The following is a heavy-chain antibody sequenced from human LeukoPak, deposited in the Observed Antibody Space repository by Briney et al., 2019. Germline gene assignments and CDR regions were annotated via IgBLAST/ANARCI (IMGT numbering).Heavy chain of an antibody. CDR2: LYPGGSDI. CDR1: RYRFISYW. V-gene: IGHV5-51*01. Sequence: RRGSLQISCKGSRYRFISYWVGWVRQVPGKGLEWMGTLYPGGSDIRYSPSFQGQVTMSPHQSISTAYLQWSSLKASDTAMYYCARQSTSYDSSGYYHNYWGQGTLVSVCS. D-gene: IGHD3-22*01. CDR3: ARQSTSYDSSGYYHNY. J-gene: IGHJ4*02.